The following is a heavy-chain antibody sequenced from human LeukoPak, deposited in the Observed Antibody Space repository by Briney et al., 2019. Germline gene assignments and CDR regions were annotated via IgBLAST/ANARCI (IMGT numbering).Heavy chain of an antibody. Sequence: PGGSLRLSCAASGFTFSSYWMSWVRQAPGKGLEWVANIKQDGSEKYYVDSVKGRFTISRDNAKNSLYLQMNSLRAEDTAVYYCAREAMIVAYTRRGAFDIWGQGTMVTVSS. CDR3: AREAMIVAYTRRGAFDI. J-gene: IGHJ3*02. CDR2: IKQDGSEK. V-gene: IGHV3-7*01. D-gene: IGHD3-22*01. CDR1: GFTFSSYW.